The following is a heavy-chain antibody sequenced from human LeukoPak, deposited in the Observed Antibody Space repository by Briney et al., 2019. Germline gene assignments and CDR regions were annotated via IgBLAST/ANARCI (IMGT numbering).Heavy chain of an antibody. CDR2: INPNSGGT. J-gene: IGHJ6*03. Sequence: ASVKVSCKASGYTFTGYYMHWVRQAPGHGLEWMGWINPNSGGTNYAQKFQGRVTMTRDTSISTAYMELSRLRSDDTAVYYCARDLSSSWYGYYYYMDVWGKGTTVTVSS. CDR3: ARDLSSSWYGYYYYMDV. V-gene: IGHV1-2*02. D-gene: IGHD6-13*01. CDR1: GYTFTGYY.